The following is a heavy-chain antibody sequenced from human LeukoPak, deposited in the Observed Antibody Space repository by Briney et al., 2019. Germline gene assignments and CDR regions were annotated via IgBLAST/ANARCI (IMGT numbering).Heavy chain of an antibody. J-gene: IGHJ3*02. D-gene: IGHD3-10*01. Sequence: ASVKVSCKASGGTFSSYAISWVRQAPGQGLEWMGGIIPIFGTANYAQKFQGRVTITADESTSTAYMELSSLRSEDTAVYYCARGDYYGSGSYAYAFDIWGQGTMVTVSS. CDR2: IIPIFGTA. CDR1: GGTFSSYA. V-gene: IGHV1-69*01. CDR3: ARGDYYGSGSYAYAFDI.